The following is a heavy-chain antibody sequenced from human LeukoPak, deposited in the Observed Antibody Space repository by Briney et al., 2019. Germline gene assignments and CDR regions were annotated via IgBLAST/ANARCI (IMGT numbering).Heavy chain of an antibody. CDR1: GYTFTDYY. CDR2: MNPNSGGT. D-gene: IGHD3-10*01. V-gene: IGHV1-2*02. J-gene: IGHJ4*02. CDR3: ARTPRYYFGSGSYLDY. Sequence: ASVKVSCKASGYTFTDYYIHWVRQAPGQGLEWMGWMNPNSGGTNYAQKFQGRVTMTRDTSISTAYMELSRLRSDDTAVYYCARTPRYYFGSGSYLDYWGQGSLVTVSS.